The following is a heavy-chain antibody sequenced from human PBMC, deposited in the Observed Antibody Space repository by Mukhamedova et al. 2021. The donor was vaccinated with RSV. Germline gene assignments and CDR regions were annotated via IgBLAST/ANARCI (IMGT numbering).Heavy chain of an antibody. CDR3: ARALTSSELLSNYFDY. D-gene: IGHD1-26*01. CDR2: ISSSSSYI. V-gene: IGHV3-21*01. Sequence: GLEWVSSISSSSSYIYYADSVKGRFTISRDNAKNSLYLQMNSLRAEDTAVYYCARALTSSELLSNYFDYWGQGTLHTVYS. J-gene: IGHJ4*02.